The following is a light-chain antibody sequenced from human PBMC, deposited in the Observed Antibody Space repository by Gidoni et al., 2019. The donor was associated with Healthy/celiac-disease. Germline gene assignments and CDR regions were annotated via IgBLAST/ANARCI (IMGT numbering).Light chain of an antibody. CDR2: AAS. CDR1: QGISSY. V-gene: IGKV1-8*01. CDR3: QQYYSYSWT. Sequence: QSPSSFSASTGDRVTITCRASQGISSYLAWYQQKPGKAPKLLIYAASTLQSGVPSRFSGSGSGTDFTLTISCLQSEDFATYYCQQYYSYSWTFGQGTKVEIK. J-gene: IGKJ1*01.